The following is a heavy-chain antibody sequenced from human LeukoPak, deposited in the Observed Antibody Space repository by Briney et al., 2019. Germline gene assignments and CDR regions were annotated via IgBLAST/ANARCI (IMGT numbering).Heavy chain of an antibody. CDR2: ISTTSKTV. CDR1: GFTFSDYY. V-gene: IGHV3-11*01. Sequence: PGGSLRLSCAASGFTFSDYYMNWIRQAPGKGLEWISYISTTSKTVYYADSVKGRFTISRDNTRNTVFLQMDNLGAEDTAVYYRARERERDPYYLDFWGQGTLVTVSS. D-gene: IGHD5-24*01. CDR3: ARERERDPYYLDF. J-gene: IGHJ4*02.